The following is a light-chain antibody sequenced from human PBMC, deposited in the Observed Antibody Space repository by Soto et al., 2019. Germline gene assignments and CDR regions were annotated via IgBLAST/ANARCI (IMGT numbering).Light chain of an antibody. CDR1: QITDTDS. V-gene: IGKV3D-15*01. CDR3: QQYNSWPPIT. CDR2: GAS. J-gene: IGKJ5*01. Sequence: EIVLTQSPGTLSLSPGERATLSFIASQITDTDSLAWYQQKPGQAPRLLIYGASSRATGIPARFSGSGSGTEFTLTISSLQSEDFAVYYCQQYNSWPPITFGQGTRLEIK.